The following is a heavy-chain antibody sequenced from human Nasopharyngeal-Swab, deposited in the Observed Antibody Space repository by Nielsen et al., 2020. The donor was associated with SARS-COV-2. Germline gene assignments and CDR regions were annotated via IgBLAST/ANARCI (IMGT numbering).Heavy chain of an antibody. CDR3: ARAFVSSWPYYYYYGMDV. V-gene: IGHV7-4-1*02. J-gene: IGHJ6*02. D-gene: IGHD6-13*01. CDR2: INTNTGNP. Sequence: WVRQAPGQGFGWMGWINTNTGNPTYAQGFTGRFVFSLDTSVSTAYLQISSLKAEDTAVYYCARAFVSSWPYYYYYGMDVWGQGTTVTVSS.